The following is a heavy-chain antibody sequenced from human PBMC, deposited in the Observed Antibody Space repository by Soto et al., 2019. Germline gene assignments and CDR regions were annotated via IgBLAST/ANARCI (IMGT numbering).Heavy chain of an antibody. J-gene: IGHJ4*02. V-gene: IGHV3-30-3*01. D-gene: IGHD3-3*01. Sequence: PGGSLRLSCAASGFTFSSCAMHWVRQAPGKGLGWVALISYDGSNKYYADSVKGRFTISRDNSKNTLYLQMNSLRAEDTAVYYCARDKRDLRFLEWSYYFDYWRQGTLVTVSS. CDR3: ARDKRDLRFLEWSYYFDY. CDR2: ISYDGSNK. CDR1: GFTFSSCA.